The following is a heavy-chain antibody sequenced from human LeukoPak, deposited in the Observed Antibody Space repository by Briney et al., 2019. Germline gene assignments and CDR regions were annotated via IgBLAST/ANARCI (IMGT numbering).Heavy chain of an antibody. CDR2: ISSSSSYI. J-gene: IGHJ6*02. CDR3: ARDPGYEGYYYGMDV. Sequence: GGSLRLSCAASGFTFSSYSMNWVRQAPGKGLEWVSSISSSSSYIYYADSVKGRFTISRDNAKNSLYLQMNSLRAEDTAVYYCARDPGYEGYYYGMDVWGQGTTVTVSS. V-gene: IGHV3-21*01. D-gene: IGHD5-12*01. CDR1: GFTFSSYS.